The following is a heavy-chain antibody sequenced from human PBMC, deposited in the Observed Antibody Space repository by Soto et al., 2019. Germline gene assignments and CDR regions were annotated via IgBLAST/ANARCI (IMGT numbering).Heavy chain of an antibody. CDR2: ISYSGST. V-gene: IGHV4-31*11. J-gene: IGHJ4*02. CDR3: ARYRFSDTWSKFDY. Sequence: SETLSLTCAVSGASISSDAYYWSWIRQHPGKGLEWIGYISYSGSTYYNPSLKSRVTISVDTSKNQFSLKLTSVTAADTAVYYCARYRFSDTWSKFDYWGQGTLVTVSS. D-gene: IGHD3-16*02. CDR1: GASISSDAYY.